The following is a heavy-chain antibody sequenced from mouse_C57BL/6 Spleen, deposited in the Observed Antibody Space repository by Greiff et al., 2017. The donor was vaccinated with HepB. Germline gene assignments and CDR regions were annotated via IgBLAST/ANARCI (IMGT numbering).Heavy chain of an antibody. D-gene: IGHD1-1*01. J-gene: IGHJ1*03. CDR3: ARDEYYGSSSYWYFDV. CDR1: GYSITSGYY. CDR2: ISYDGSN. Sequence: ESGPGLVKPSQSLSLTCSVTGYSITSGYYWNWIRQFPGNKLEWMGYISYDGSNNYNPSLKNRISITRDTSKNQFFLKLNSVTTEDTATYYCARDEYYGSSSYWYFDVWGTGTTVTVSS. V-gene: IGHV3-6*01.